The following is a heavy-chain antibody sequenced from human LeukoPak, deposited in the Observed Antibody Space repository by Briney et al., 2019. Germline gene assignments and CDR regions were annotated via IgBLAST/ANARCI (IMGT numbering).Heavy chain of an antibody. CDR2: FDPEDGET. CDR3: ATILHSGLWFRELQLDY. J-gene: IGHJ4*02. Sequence: ASVKVSCKVSGYTLTELSMHWVRQAPGKGLEWMGGFDPEDGETIYAQKFQGRVTMTEDTSTDTAYMELSSLRSEDTAVYYCATILHSGLWFRELQLDYWGQGTLVAVPS. D-gene: IGHD3-10*01. CDR1: GYTLTELS. V-gene: IGHV1-24*01.